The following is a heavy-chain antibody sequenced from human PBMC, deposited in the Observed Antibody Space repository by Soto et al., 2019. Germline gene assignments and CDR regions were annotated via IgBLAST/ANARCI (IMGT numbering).Heavy chain of an antibody. CDR2: IIPIFGTA. J-gene: IGHJ4*02. D-gene: IGHD3-3*01. Sequence: ASVKVSCKAGGCTFSSYAISWVRQAPGQGLEWMGGIIPIFGTANYAQKFQGRVTITADESTSTAYMELSSLRSEDTAVYYCARAWSGYLDISGFQYLGQATLVNVSS. CDR1: GCTFSSYA. V-gene: IGHV1-69*13. CDR3: ARAWSGYLDISGFQY.